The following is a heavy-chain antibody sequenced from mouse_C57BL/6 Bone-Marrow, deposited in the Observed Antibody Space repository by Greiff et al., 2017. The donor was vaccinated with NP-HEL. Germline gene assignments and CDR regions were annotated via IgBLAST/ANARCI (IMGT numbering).Heavy chain of an antibody. J-gene: IGHJ2*01. CDR3: ARWSPDY. Sequence: VQLQQSGPELVKPGASVKISCKASGYAFSSSWMNWVKQRPGKGLEWIGRIYPGDGDTNYNGKFKGKATLTADKSSSTAYMQLSSLTSEDSAVYCCARWSPDYWGQGTTLTVSS. V-gene: IGHV1-82*01. CDR2: IYPGDGDT. CDR1: GYAFSSSW.